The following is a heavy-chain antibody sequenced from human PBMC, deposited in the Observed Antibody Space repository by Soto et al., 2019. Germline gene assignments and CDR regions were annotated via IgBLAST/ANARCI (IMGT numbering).Heavy chain of an antibody. D-gene: IGHD6-13*01. CDR1: VDKVSNNSAA. CDR2: TYYRSKWYN. CDR3: ARDHSSSWEAFDI. Sequence: SQTLSLTGAISVDKVSNNSAAWKWIGQSPSRGLEWLGRTYYRSKWYNDYAVSVKSRITINPDTSKNQFSLQLNSVTPEDTAVYYCARDHSSSWEAFDIWGQGTMVTVSS. J-gene: IGHJ3*02. V-gene: IGHV6-1*01.